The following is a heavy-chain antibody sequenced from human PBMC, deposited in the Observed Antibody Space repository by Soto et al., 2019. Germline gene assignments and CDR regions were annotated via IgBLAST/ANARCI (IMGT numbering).Heavy chain of an antibody. CDR2: IYYSGSS. Sequence: SETLSLTCTVSGGSIGNSYWSWIRQSPGKGLEWIGYIYYSGSSNYNPSLKSRVSISVDTSKNQFSLKLSSVTAADTAVYYCASQYYYDSSGSQTFDYWGQGTLVTVSS. CDR1: GGSIGNSY. V-gene: IGHV4-59*08. D-gene: IGHD3-22*01. CDR3: ASQYYYDSSGSQTFDY. J-gene: IGHJ4*02.